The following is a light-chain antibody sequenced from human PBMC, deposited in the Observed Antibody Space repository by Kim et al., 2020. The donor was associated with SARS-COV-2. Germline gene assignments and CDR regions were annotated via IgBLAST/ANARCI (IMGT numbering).Light chain of an antibody. V-gene: IGLV3-21*04. CDR1: NIGSKN. Sequence: APGKRDSINCEGNNIGSKNVYWYQQKPGQAPVLVIYYDSDRPSGIRERFSGSNSGNTVTLTISRVQAGDEADYFCQVWDSSTDQYVFGPGTKVTVL. CDR3: QVWDSSTDQYV. J-gene: IGLJ1*01. CDR2: YDS.